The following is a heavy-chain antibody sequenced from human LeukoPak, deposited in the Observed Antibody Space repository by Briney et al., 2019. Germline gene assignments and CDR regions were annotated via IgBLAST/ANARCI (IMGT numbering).Heavy chain of an antibody. CDR3: ASIMITFGGVIAIFDY. V-gene: IGHV4-38-2*02. CDR2: FSHRGGS. Sequence: SETLSLTCTVSGYSLSSGFFCDWIRQSPGKGLEWIGSFSHRGGSYHNPSLKSRVTISVDTSKNQFSLKLSSVTAADTAVYYCASIMITFGGVIAIFDYWGQGTLVTVSS. CDR1: GYSLSSGFF. D-gene: IGHD3-16*02. J-gene: IGHJ4*02.